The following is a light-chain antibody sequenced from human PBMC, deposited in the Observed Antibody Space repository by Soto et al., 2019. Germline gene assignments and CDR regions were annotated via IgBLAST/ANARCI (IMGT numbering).Light chain of an antibody. CDR3: QQYGSSGT. CDR1: QSVSNNY. CDR2: GAS. Sequence: SLSLGEGDSQSCRASQSVSNNYLAWYQQKPGQAPRLLIYGASNRATGIPDRFSGSGSGTDFTLTISRLEPEDFAVYYCQQYGSSGTFGQGTKVDIK. V-gene: IGKV3-20*01. J-gene: IGKJ1*01.